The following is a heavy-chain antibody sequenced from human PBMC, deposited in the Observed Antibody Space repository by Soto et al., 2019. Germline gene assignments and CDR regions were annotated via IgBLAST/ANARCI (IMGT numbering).Heavy chain of an antibody. CDR1: GFTFSSYA. J-gene: IGHJ6*02. D-gene: IGHD6-25*01. V-gene: IGHV3-23*01. CDR3: AKEASGGGYYCYGMDV. CDR2: ISGSGGST. Sequence: GARRLPCAASGFTFSSYAMSWVRQAPGKGLEWVSAISGSGGSTYYADSVKGRFTISRDNSKNTLYLQMNSLRAEDTAVYYCAKEASGGGYYCYGMDVWGQGTTVTACS.